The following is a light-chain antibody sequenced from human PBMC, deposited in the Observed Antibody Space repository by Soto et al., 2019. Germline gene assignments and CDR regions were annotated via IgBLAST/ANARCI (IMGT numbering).Light chain of an antibody. CDR1: SSDIGSYDH. Sequence: ALAQPASVSGSPGQSITISCSGTSSDIGSYDHVAWYQQFPGKSPKLIIYAVSDRPSGVSDRFSGSKSGISASLTISGLQTEDEADYYCISYNDRQSYLFGTGTKVTVL. CDR3: ISYNDRQSYL. V-gene: IGLV2-14*03. J-gene: IGLJ1*01. CDR2: AVS.